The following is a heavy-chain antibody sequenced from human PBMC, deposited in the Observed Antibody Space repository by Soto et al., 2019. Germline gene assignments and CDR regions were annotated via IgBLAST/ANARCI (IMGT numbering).Heavy chain of an antibody. CDR1: GFTFSNYW. CDR3: ARECDLWSRCSLEY. D-gene: IGHD3-3*01. Sequence: GSLRLSCAASGFTFSNYWMSWVRQAPGKGLEWVAKIKQDGSETYYVDSVKGRFTISRDNAKNSLFLQMNSLGAEDTAVYYCARECDLWSRCSLEYWGKGTLVTVSS. J-gene: IGHJ4*02. V-gene: IGHV3-7*01. CDR2: IKQDGSET.